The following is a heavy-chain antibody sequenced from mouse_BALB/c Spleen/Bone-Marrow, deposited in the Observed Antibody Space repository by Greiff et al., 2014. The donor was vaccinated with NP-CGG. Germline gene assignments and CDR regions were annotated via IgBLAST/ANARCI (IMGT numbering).Heavy chain of an antibody. CDR3: TRTTEGFDY. J-gene: IGHJ2*01. CDR1: GYTFTSYW. CDR2: IYPSDSYT. V-gene: IGHV1-69*02. D-gene: IGHD1-1*01. Sequence: QVQLQQSGAELVRPGASVKLSCKASGYTFTSYWINWVKQRPGQGLEWIGNIYPSDSYTNYNQKFKDEATLTVDKSSSTAYMQLSSPTSEDSAVYYCTRTTEGFDYWGQGTTLTVSS.